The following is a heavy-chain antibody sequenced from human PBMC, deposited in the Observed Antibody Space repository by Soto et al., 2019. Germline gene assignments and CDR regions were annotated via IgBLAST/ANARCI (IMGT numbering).Heavy chain of an antibody. CDR2: IIPMFGTP. CDR1: GVTFNRQD. D-gene: IGHD5-18*01. J-gene: IGHJ4*02. CDR3: AKREGRDGYSLDY. V-gene: IGHV1-69*13. Sequence: SVKVSCNASGVTFNRQDMRWVRQAPGQGLEWMGGIIPMFGTPHYAEKFQDRVTITADESTGTAYLELSSLTSEDTAVYYCAKREGRDGYSLDYWGQGTLVTVSS.